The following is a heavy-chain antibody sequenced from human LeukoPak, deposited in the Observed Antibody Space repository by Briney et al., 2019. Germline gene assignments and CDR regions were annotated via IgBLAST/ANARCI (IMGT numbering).Heavy chain of an antibody. D-gene: IGHD4-17*01. CDR3: ARDPTTVTDFWYFDL. CDR1: GGSISSSSYY. Sequence: SETLSLTCTVSGGSISSSSYYWGWIRQPPGKGLEWIGSIYYSGSTYYNPSLKSRVTISVDTSKNQFSLKLSSVTAADTAVYYCARDPTTVTDFWYFDLWGRGTLVTVSS. V-gene: IGHV4-39*07. J-gene: IGHJ2*01. CDR2: IYYSGST.